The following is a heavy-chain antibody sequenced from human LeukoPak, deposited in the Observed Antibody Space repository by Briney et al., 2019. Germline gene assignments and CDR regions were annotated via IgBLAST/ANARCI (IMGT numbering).Heavy chain of an antibody. D-gene: IGHD2-2*01. CDR1: GFTFSDYY. Sequence: GGSLRLSCAASGFTFSDYYMSWIRQAPGKGLEWVSYISSGGSTIYYADSVKGRFTISRDNAKNSLYLQMNSLRAEDTAVYYCARDGSRFCSSTSCYSGYYYGMDVWGQGTTVTVSS. CDR3: ARDGSRFCSSTSCYSGYYYGMDV. J-gene: IGHJ6*02. CDR2: ISSGGSTI. V-gene: IGHV3-11*01.